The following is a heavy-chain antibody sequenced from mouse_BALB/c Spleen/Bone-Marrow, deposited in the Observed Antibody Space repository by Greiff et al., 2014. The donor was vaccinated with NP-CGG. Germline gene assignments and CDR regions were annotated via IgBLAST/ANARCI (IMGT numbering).Heavy chain of an antibody. J-gene: IGHJ3*01. CDR2: IYPGDDDT. V-gene: IGHV1-80*01. Sequence: QVQLQQPGAELVRPGSSVKISCKASGYAFSRSWMNWVKQRPGQGLEWIGQIYPGDDDTNYSGKFKGRATLTADKSSGTAYMQLSSLTSEDSAVYFYAGSTPLAYWGQGTLVTVSA. D-gene: IGHD1-1*01. CDR1: GYAFSRSW. CDR3: AGSTPLAY.